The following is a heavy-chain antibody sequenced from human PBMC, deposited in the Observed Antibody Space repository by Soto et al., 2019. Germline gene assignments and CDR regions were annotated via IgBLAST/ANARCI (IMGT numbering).Heavy chain of an antibody. D-gene: IGHD2-15*01. CDR2: FDPEIGET. CDR3: ATYPPRYRSGTTCYAGLDY. J-gene: IGHJ4*02. V-gene: IGHV1-24*01. CDR1: GYSLTELS. Sequence: QVHLVQSGAEVKKPGASVKVSCKVSGYSLTELSMHWVRQAPGKGLEWMGAFDPEIGETVYAQKFRGRVTMTEDTSSESAHXALSSLRSEDTAVYYCATYPPRYRSGTTCYAGLDYWGQGTLVTVSS.